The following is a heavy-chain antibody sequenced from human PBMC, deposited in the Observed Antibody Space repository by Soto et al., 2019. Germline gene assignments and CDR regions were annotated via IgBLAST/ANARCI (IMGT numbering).Heavy chain of an antibody. CDR2: IYYSGST. CDR3: ARHGRFLEWFEHPYYYYMDV. Sequence: SETLSLTCTVSGGSISSSSYYWGWIRQPPGKGLEWIGSIYYSGSTYYNPSLKSRVTISVDTSKNQFSLKLSSVTAADTAVYYCARHGRFLEWFEHPYYYYMDVWGKGTTVTVSS. J-gene: IGHJ6*03. D-gene: IGHD3-3*01. V-gene: IGHV4-39*01. CDR1: GGSISSSSYY.